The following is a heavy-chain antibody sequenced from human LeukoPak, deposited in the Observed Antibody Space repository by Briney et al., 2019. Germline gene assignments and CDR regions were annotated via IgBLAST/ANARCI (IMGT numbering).Heavy chain of an antibody. CDR1: GYSFTSYW. J-gene: IGHJ4*02. Sequence: GESLKISCKVSGYSFTSYWIGWVRQMPGKGLEWMGIIYPGDSDTRYSPSFQGQVTISADKSISTAYLQWSSLKASDTAAYYCARHRGPVGSPREADYWGQGTLVTVSS. V-gene: IGHV5-51*01. CDR2: IYPGDSDT. CDR3: ARHRGPVGSPREADY. D-gene: IGHD1-26*01.